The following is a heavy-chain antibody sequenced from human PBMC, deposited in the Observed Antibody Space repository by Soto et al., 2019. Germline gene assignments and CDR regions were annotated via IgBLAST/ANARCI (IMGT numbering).Heavy chain of an antibody. V-gene: IGHV3-23*01. CDR1: GFTFSTYA. Sequence: PGGSLRLSCAASGFTFSTYAMSWVRQAPGKGLEWVSAISGSGGSTYYADSVKGRFTISRDNSKNTLFLQMNSLRAEDTAVYYCATRRDASYYYYGMDVWGQGTTVTAP. J-gene: IGHJ6*02. D-gene: IGHD2-2*01. CDR2: ISGSGGST. CDR3: ATRRDASYYYYGMDV.